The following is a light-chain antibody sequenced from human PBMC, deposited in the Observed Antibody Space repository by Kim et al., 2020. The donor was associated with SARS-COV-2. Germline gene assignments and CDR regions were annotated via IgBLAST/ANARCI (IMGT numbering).Light chain of an antibody. CDR3: SSYADSNSFRV. CDR2: EVS. Sequence: VTTSCTAASSDVVGYNYISWYQQHPGHAPQLLIYEVSKRPAGVPDRCSGAKSGNTASLTVSGLQAEDEADYYCSSYADSNSFRVFGGGTKLTVL. J-gene: IGLJ3*02. V-gene: IGLV2-8*01. CDR1: SSDVVGYNY.